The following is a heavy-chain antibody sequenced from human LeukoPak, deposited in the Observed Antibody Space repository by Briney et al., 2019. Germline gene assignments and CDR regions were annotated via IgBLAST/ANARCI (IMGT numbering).Heavy chain of an antibody. Sequence: ASVKVSCKASGCTFTTYYMHWVRQAPGQGLVNASGGSTSYAQKLQGRVTMTRDTSTSTIYMELSSLRSEDTAVYYCARDGRYCGSTSCRLNWFDPWGQGTLVTVSS. CDR3: ARDGRYCGSTSCRLNWFDP. J-gene: IGHJ5*02. V-gene: IGHV1-46*01. CDR2: NASGGST. CDR1: GCTFTTYY. D-gene: IGHD2-2*01.